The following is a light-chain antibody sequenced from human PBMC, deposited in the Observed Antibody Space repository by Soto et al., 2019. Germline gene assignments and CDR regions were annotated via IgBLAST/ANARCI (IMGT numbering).Light chain of an antibody. V-gene: IGKV3-15*01. CDR3: QQYNNWPLT. CDR2: GAS. Sequence: EIVLTQSPGTLSLSPGERATLSCRASQSVYSSLAWYQQKPGQAPRLLIYGASTRATGIPARFSGSGSGTEFTLTISSLQSEDFAVYYCQQYNNWPLTFGGGTKVDIK. J-gene: IGKJ4*01. CDR1: QSVYSS.